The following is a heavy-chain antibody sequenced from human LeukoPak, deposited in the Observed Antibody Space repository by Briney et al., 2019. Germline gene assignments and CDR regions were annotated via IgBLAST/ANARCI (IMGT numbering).Heavy chain of an antibody. CDR1: GFTFSSCA. Sequence: PGGSLRLSCAASGFTFSSCAMSWVRQAPGKGLEWVAVISCDGSNKYYADSVKGRFTISRDNSKNTLYLQMNSLRAEDTAVYYCARTSVYDSHFDYWGQGTLVTVSS. CDR3: ARTSVYDSHFDY. CDR2: ISCDGSNK. J-gene: IGHJ4*02. D-gene: IGHD5/OR15-5a*01. V-gene: IGHV3-30-3*01.